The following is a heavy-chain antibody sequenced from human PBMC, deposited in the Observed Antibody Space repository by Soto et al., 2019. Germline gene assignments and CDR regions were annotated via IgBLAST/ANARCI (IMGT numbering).Heavy chain of an antibody. Sequence: GGSLRLSCAASGFTFDDYTMHWVRQAPGKGLEWVSLISWDGGSTYYADSVKGRFTISRDNSKNSLYLQMNSLRTEDTALYYCAKDRGGYCSGGSCYVLDYWGQGTLVTVSS. J-gene: IGHJ4*02. V-gene: IGHV3-43*01. CDR1: GFTFDDYT. CDR2: ISWDGGST. D-gene: IGHD2-15*01. CDR3: AKDRGGYCSGGSCYVLDY.